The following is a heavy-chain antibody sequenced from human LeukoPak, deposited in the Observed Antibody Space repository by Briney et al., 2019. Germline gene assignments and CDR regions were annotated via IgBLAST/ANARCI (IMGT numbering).Heavy chain of an antibody. V-gene: IGHV3-7*01. CDR2: IKQDGSEK. J-gene: IGHJ4*02. Sequence: GGSLRLSCAASGFTFSSYWMSWVRQAPGKGLEWVANIKQDGSEKYYVDSVKGRFTISRDNAKNSLYLQMNSLRDEDAAVYFCASMWEGGYWGQGTLVTVSS. CDR3: ASMWEGGY. CDR1: GFTFSSYW. D-gene: IGHD1-26*01.